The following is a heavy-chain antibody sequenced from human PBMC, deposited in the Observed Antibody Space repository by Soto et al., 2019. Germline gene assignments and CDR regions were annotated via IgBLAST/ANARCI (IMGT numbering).Heavy chain of an antibody. CDR1: GYTFTSYD. D-gene: IGHD6-19*01. CDR2: ISAYNGNT. CDR3: ARSIAVAHGDAFDI. V-gene: IGHV1-18*01. Sequence: ASVKVSCKASGYTFTSYDISWVRQAPGQGLEWMGWISAYNGNTNYAQKLQGRVTMTTDTSTSTAYMELRSLRSDDTAVYYCARSIAVAHGDAFDIWGQGTMVTVSS. J-gene: IGHJ3*02.